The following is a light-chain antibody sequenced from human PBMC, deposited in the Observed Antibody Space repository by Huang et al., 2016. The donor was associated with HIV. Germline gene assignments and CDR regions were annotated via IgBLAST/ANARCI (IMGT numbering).Light chain of an antibody. CDR2: AAS. CDR3: QQYNNWPRT. CDR1: QSVSSN. V-gene: IGKV3-15*01. Sequence: EIVLTQSPATLSVSPGERATLSCRASQSVSSNLAWYQQKPDQAPRLLIYAASTRATGIPARFRGSGSGTEFTLTISSLQSEDFAVYYCQQYNNWPRTFGQGTKVEIK. J-gene: IGKJ1*01.